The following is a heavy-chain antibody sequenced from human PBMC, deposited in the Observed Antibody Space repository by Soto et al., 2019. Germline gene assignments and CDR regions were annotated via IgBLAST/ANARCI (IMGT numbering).Heavy chain of an antibody. CDR1: GYTFTSYY. Sequence: ASVKVSCKASGYTFTSYYMHWVRQAPGQGLEWMGIINPSGGSTSYAQKFQGRVTMTRDTSTSTVYMELSSLRSEDTAVYYCARDGGIAAILYYFDYWGQGTLVTVSS. CDR3: ARDGGIAAILYYFDY. CDR2: INPSGGST. J-gene: IGHJ4*02. D-gene: IGHD6-13*01. V-gene: IGHV1-46*01.